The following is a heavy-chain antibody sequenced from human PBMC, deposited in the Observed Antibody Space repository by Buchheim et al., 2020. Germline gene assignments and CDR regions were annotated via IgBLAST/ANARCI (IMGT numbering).Heavy chain of an antibody. D-gene: IGHD6-19*01. CDR1: GGSISSYY. Sequence: QVQLQESGPGLVKPSETLSLTCTVSGGSISSYYWSWIRQPPGKGLEWIGYIYYSGSTNYNPSLKSRVTISVDTSNNQFSLKLSSVTAADTAVYYCARDRVAGTIYYYYYGMDVWGQGTT. CDR3: ARDRVAGTIYYYYYGMDV. CDR2: IYYSGST. J-gene: IGHJ6*02. V-gene: IGHV4-59*01.